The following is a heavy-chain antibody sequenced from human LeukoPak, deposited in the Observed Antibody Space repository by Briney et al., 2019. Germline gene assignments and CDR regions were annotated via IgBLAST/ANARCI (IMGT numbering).Heavy chain of an antibody. CDR1: NYYISGGSY. V-gene: IGHV4-38-2*01. Sequence: RPSETLSLTCGVSNYYISGGSYWSWIRQPPGKGLEWIGSIYHTGSAYYSSSLQSRVTISVDTSKNQFSVKLSSVTAADTAVYYCARANDRGGTSPLDYWGQGTLVTVSS. D-gene: IGHD2-2*01. CDR3: ARANDRGGTSPLDY. CDR2: IYHTGSA. J-gene: IGHJ4*02.